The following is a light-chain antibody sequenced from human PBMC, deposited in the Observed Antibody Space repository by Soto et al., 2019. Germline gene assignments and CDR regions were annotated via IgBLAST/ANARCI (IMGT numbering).Light chain of an antibody. CDR3: QQYNSFSWT. CDR2: DAS. Sequence: DVQMTQSPATLFAFVGYSVTITCRASQSISSWLAWYQQKPGKAPKLLIYDASSLEGGVPSRFSGSGSGTEFTLTISGLQPDDFATYYCQQYNSFSWTFGQGTKVDI. CDR1: QSISSW. J-gene: IGKJ1*01. V-gene: IGKV1-5*01.